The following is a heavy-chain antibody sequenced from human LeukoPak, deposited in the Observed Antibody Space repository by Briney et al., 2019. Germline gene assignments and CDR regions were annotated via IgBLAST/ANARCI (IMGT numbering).Heavy chain of an antibody. J-gene: IGHJ4*02. CDR3: ARSVNYDILTGYYTRFDY. CDR1: GGSISSYY. V-gene: IGHV4-59*01. D-gene: IGHD3-9*01. Sequence: SETLSLTCTVSGGSISSYYWSWIRQPPGKGLEWIGYIYYSGSTNYNPSLKSRVTISVDTSKDQFSLKLSSVTAADTAVYYCARSVNYDILTGYYTRFDYWGQGTLVTVSS. CDR2: IYYSGST.